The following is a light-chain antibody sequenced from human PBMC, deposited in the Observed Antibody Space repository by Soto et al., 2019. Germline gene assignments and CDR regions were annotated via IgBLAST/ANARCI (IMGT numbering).Light chain of an antibody. CDR1: SSNLGRNF. Sequence: QSVLTQPPSASGAPGQTVTISCFGSSSNLGRNFVYWYKQLPGAAPKLLIYANNQRPSGVPDRFSGSKSSTSASLGISGLRSEDEANYFCAAWHDSLSGPVFGEGTKLTVL. CDR2: ANN. J-gene: IGLJ3*02. CDR3: AAWHDSLSGPV. V-gene: IGLV1-47*02.